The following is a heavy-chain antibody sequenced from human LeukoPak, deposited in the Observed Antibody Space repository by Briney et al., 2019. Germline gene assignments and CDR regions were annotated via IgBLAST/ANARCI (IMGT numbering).Heavy chain of an antibody. D-gene: IGHD1-26*01. J-gene: IGHJ4*02. CDR1: GFTFSSYS. CDR2: ISSSSSYI. CDR3: ASSSGLRGVGSYDY. Sequence: PGGSLRLSCAASGFTFSSYSMNWVRQAPGKGLEWVSSISSSSSYIYYADSVKGRFTISRDNAKNSLYLQMNSLRAEDTAVYYCASSSGLRGVGSYDYWGQGTLVTVSS. V-gene: IGHV3-21*01.